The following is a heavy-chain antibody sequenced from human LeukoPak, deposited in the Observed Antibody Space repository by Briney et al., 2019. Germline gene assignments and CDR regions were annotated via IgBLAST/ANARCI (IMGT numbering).Heavy chain of an antibody. J-gene: IGHJ5*02. V-gene: IGHV3-30-3*01. Sequence: PGRSLRLSCAASGFTFSSYAMHWVRQAPGKGLEWVAVISYDGSNKYYADSVKGRFTISRDNSKNTLYLQMNSLRAEGTAVYYCAKAASNWFDPWGQGTLVTVSS. D-gene: IGHD6-25*01. CDR2: ISYDGSNK. CDR1: GFTFSSYA. CDR3: AKAASNWFDP.